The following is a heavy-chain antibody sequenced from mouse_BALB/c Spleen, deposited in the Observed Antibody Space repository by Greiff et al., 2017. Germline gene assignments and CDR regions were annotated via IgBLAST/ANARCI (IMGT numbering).Heavy chain of an antibody. V-gene: IGHV5-12-1*01. CDR3: ARNYGSPYFDY. Sequence: DVKLVESGGGLVKPGGSLKLSCAASGFAFSSYDMSWVRQTPEKRLEWVAYISSGGGSTYYPDTVKGRFTISRDNAKNTLYLQMSSLKSEDTAMYYCARNYGSPYFDYWGQGTTLTVSS. CDR2: ISSGGGST. D-gene: IGHD1-1*01. CDR1: GFAFSSYD. J-gene: IGHJ2*01.